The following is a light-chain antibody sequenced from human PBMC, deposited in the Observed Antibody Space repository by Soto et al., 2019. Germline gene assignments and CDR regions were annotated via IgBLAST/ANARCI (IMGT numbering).Light chain of an antibody. J-gene: IGKJ4*01. CDR1: QSLLHSNGYNY. V-gene: IGKV2-28*01. Sequence: DIVMTQSPLSLPVTPGEPASISCRSSQSLLHSNGYNYLDWYLQKPGQSPQLLIYLGSNRASGVPDRFGGSGSVAAFTRKTSRVEAEDVGVYYCVQALQTPPDFGGGTKVEI. CDR3: VQALQTPPD. CDR2: LGS.